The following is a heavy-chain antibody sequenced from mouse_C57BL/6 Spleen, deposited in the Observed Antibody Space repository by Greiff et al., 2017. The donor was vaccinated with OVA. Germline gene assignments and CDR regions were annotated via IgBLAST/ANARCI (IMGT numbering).Heavy chain of an antibody. V-gene: IGHV1-61*01. CDR2: IYPSDSET. CDR1: GYTFTSYW. D-gene: IGHD1-1*01. CDR3: ARESLRSLYYYAMDY. J-gene: IGHJ4*01. Sequence: QVQLKQPGAELVRPGSSVKLSCKASGYTFTSYWMDWVKQRPGQGLEWIGNIYPSDSETHYNQKFKDKATLTVDKSSSTAYMQLSSLTSEDSAVYYCARESLRSLYYYAMDYWGQGTSVTVSS.